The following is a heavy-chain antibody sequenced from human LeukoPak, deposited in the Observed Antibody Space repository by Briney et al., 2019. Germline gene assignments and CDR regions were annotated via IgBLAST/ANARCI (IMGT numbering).Heavy chain of an antibody. V-gene: IGHV4-4*07. Sequence: KPSETLSLTCAVYGGSFSGYYWSWIRQPAGKGLEWIGRIYTSGSTNYNPSLKSRVTISVDTSKNQFSLKLSSVTAADTAVYYCAREGTYWGQGTLVTVSS. CDR2: IYTSGST. CDR1: GGSFSGYY. D-gene: IGHD1-7*01. CDR3: AREGTY. J-gene: IGHJ4*02.